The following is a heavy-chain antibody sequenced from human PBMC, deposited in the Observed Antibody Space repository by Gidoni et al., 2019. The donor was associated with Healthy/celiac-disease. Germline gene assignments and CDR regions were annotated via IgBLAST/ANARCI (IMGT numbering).Heavy chain of an antibody. CDR3: ARGVVYDDVWGSYRPPYFQH. D-gene: IGHD3-16*02. CDR2: INHSRRT. J-gene: IGHJ1*01. Sequence: QVQLQQWGAGLLKPSETLSLTCAVYGGSFSGYYWSWLRQPPGQGLEWIGEINHSRRTNYYPYLKSRVTISVDTSKNQFSLKLSSVTAAYTAVYYCARGVVYDDVWGSYRPPYFQHWGQGTLVTVSS. CDR1: GGSFSGYY. V-gene: IGHV4-34*01.